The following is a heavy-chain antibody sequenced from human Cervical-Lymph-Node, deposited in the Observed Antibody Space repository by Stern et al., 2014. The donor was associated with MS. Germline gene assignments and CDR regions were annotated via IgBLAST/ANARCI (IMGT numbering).Heavy chain of an antibody. CDR1: GFTFSDYA. J-gene: IGHJ4*02. CDR3: AKGSAHYYYDFSGYFDY. Sequence: MQLVESGGGVVQSGESLTLSCAASGFTFSDYAFHWVRLAPGRGLEWVAIIPYDGSNSYSADSVKGRFTLSRDNSQNTLSLRMTSLRPDDTAVYYCAKGSAHYYYDFSGYFDYWGQGTQVTVSS. CDR2: IPYDGSNS. D-gene: IGHD3-22*01. V-gene: IGHV3-30*04.